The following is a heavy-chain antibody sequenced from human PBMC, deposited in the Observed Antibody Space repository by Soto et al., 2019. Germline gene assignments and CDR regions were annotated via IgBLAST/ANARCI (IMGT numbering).Heavy chain of an antibody. CDR1: GFTFSSYA. CDR3: ANRAAVSGRFSDSFDY. D-gene: IGHD6-19*01. Sequence: VQLLESGGGLVQPGGSLRLSCAASGFTFSSYAMSWVRQAPGKGLEWVSAISGGVGSTYYADSVKGRFTISRDNSRQILDVQLYSLSSEDTAVYYCANRAAVSGRFSDSFDYWGQGCLVTDSS. CDR2: ISGGVGST. J-gene: IGHJ4*02. V-gene: IGHV3-23*01.